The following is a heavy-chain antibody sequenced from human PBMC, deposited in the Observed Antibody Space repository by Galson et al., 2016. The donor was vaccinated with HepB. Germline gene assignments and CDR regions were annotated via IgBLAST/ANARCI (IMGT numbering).Heavy chain of an antibody. Sequence: SLRLSCAASGFTASTTYMAWVRQAPGKGLECVSVVLSGGTTFYADSVMGRFTISRDHSTNTLYLQMRSLRTEDTAVYYCVRDSGYNEHGGFDNWGQGTLVTVSS. CDR2: VLSGGTT. V-gene: IGHV3-66*02. D-gene: IGHD5-24*01. CDR3: VRDSGYNEHGGFDN. CDR1: GFTASTTY. J-gene: IGHJ4*02.